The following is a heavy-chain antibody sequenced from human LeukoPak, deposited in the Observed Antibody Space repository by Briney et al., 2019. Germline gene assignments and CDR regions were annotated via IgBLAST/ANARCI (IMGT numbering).Heavy chain of an antibody. V-gene: IGHV3-33*08. CDR1: GFTFSGSS. J-gene: IGHJ4*02. Sequence: GGSLRLSCAASGFTFSGSSMTWVRQAPGKGLEWVAVIWYDASNKYYADSVKGRFTISRDNSKNTLYLQMNRLRDDDTAVYYCVRGVGVSRFNYLDSWGQGTLVIVSS. CDR2: IWYDASNK. D-gene: IGHD6-13*01. CDR3: VRGVGVSRFNYLDS.